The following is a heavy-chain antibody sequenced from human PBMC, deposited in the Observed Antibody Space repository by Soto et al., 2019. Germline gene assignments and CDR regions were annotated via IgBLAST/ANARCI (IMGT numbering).Heavy chain of an antibody. V-gene: IGHV4-30-4*01. CDR1: GDSISTVDYF. CDR2: IYKSTTT. CDR3: ARGRYCLTGRCFPNWFDS. J-gene: IGHJ5*01. Sequence: SETLSLTCSVSGDSISTVDYFWAWIRQPPGQALEYIGYIYKSTTTYYNPSFESRVAISLDTSKSQFSLNVTSVTAADTAVYFCARGRYCLTGRCFPNWFDSWGQGTLVTVSS. D-gene: IGHD2-15*01.